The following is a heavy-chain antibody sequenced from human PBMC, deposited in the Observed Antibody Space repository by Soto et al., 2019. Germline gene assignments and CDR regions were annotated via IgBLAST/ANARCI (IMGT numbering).Heavy chain of an antibody. CDR2: IYYSGST. J-gene: IGHJ4*02. Sequence: SETLSLTCTVSGDSSSSYYCSWIRHPPRKGLEWIGYIYYSGSTNYNPSLKSRVTISVDTSKNQFSLKLSSVTAADTAVYYCARGYYDILTGYYTDYFDYWGQGTLVTVS. D-gene: IGHD3-9*01. CDR3: ARGYYDILTGYYTDYFDY. V-gene: IGHV4-59*01. CDR1: GDSSSSYY.